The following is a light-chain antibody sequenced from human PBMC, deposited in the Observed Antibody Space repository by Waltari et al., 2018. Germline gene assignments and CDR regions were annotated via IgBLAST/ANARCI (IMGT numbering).Light chain of an antibody. CDR3: CSYAGSYTFDV. CDR1: SSDVGGYNY. Sequence: QSALTQPRSVSGSPGQSVPISCTGTSSDVGGYNYVSWYQQHPGKAPKLMIYDVRKRPSGVPDRFSGSKSGNTASLTISGLQAEDEADYYCCSYAGSYTFDVFGTGTKVTVL. J-gene: IGLJ1*01. CDR2: DVR. V-gene: IGLV2-11*01.